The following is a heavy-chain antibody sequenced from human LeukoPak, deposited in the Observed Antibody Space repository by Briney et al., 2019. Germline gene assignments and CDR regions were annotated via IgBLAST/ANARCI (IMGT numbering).Heavy chain of an antibody. D-gene: IGHD7-27*01. J-gene: IGHJ6*03. CDR1: GFTFSSYS. CDR3: AKAPATGEGYYYYYMDV. V-gene: IGHV3-21*04. CDR2: ISSSSSYI. Sequence: GGSLRLSCAASGFTFSSYSMNWVRQAPGKGLEWVSSISSSSSYIYYADSVKGRFTISRDNAKNSLYLQMNSLRAEDTAVYSCAKAPATGEGYYYYYMDVWGKGTTVTVSS.